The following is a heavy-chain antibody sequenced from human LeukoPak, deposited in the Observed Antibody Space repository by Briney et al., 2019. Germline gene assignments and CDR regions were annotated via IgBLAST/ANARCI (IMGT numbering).Heavy chain of an antibody. D-gene: IGHD3-16*01. Sequence: GGSLRLSCVVSTSTKARMNWVRQAPGKGLEWVGRVKNRGDGRTTDYAAPVKGRFIISRDDSKKTVYLQMNSLKTEDTAVYFCTTEYFGGFEYWGQGTLVTVSS. CDR3: TTEYFGGFEY. CDR1: TSTKAR. CDR2: VKNRGDGRTT. J-gene: IGHJ4*02. V-gene: IGHV3-15*07.